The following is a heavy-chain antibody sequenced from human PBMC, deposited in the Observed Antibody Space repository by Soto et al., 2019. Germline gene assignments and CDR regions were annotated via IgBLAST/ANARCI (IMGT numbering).Heavy chain of an antibody. CDR2: ISYDGSNK. CDR1: GFTFSSYG. V-gene: IGHV3-30*03. J-gene: IGHJ4*02. Sequence: QVQLVESGGGVVQPGRSLRLSCAASGFTFSSYGMHWVRKAPGKGLEWVAVISYDGSNKYYADSVKGRFTISRDNSKNTLYLQMNSLRAEDTAVYYCAASMTTVPIDYWGQGTLVTVSS. D-gene: IGHD4-17*01. CDR3: AASMTTVPIDY.